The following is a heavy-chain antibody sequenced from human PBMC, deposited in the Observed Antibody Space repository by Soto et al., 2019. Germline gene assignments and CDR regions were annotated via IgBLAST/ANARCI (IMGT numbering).Heavy chain of an antibody. J-gene: IGHJ5*02. Sequence: SETLSLTCAVSGGSISSGGYSWSWIRQPPGKGLEWIGYIYYSGNTNYNPSLKIRVIISVDLSKNLFSLKLSSVTAGDTAVYYCARLIGRDWFDPWGQGTLVTVSS. CDR1: GGSISSGGYS. CDR2: IYYSGNT. V-gene: IGHV4-61*08. CDR3: ARLIGRDWFDP. D-gene: IGHD2-8*01.